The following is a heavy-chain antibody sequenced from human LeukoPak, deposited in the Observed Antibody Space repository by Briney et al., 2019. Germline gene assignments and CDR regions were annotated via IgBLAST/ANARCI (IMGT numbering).Heavy chain of an antibody. CDR2: INPNSGGT. D-gene: IGHD3-9*01. J-gene: IGHJ5*02. CDR3: ARDGSPLGGVRYFDWLLYRFDNWFDP. Sequence: ASVKVSCKASGYTFTGYYMHWVRQAPGQGLEWMGWINPNSGGTNYAQKFQGRVTMTRDTSISTAYMELSRLRSDDTAVYYCARDGSPLGGVRYFDWLLYRFDNWFDPWGQGTLVTVSS. CDR1: GYTFTGYY. V-gene: IGHV1-2*02.